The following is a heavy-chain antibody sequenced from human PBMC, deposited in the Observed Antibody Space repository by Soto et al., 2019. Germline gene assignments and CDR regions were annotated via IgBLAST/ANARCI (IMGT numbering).Heavy chain of an antibody. V-gene: IGHV4-59*01. CDR1: GGSISNYY. J-gene: IGHJ4*02. CDR2: FYYRGST. CDR3: AREHLKHAHFYY. Sequence: SETLSLTCTVSGGSISNYYWSWIRQPPGKGLEWIGCFYYRGSTNYNPSLKSRVTISVDPSRTQFSLKLSSVTAADTAVYYCAREHLKHAHFYYWGKGTLVTVSA.